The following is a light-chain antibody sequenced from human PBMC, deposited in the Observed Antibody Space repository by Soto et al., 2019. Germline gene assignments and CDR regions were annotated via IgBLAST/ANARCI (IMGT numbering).Light chain of an antibody. CDR3: AAWDDSLSGYV. CDR1: SSNIGSNY. Sequence: QSVLTQPPSASGTPGQRVTISCSGSSSNIGSNYVYWYQQLPGTAPKLLIYSNNQRPSGVPDRFSGSKSGTSASLAISGLWSEVEADYYCAAWDDSLSGYVFGTGTKLTVL. CDR2: SNN. J-gene: IGLJ1*01. V-gene: IGLV1-47*02.